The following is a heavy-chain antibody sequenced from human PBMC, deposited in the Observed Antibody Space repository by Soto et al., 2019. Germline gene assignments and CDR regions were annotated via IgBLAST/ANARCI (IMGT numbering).Heavy chain of an antibody. J-gene: IGHJ6*02. CDR1: AFTFRSYG. CDR3: AKENYYDSSGYDSYSYGMDV. V-gene: IGHV3-30*18. D-gene: IGHD3-22*01. Sequence: GGSLRLSCETSAFTFRSYGMHWVRQAPGKGLQWVASISYDGNYKYYADSVKGRFTISRDNSKNTLYVQMISLRAEDTAVYYCAKENYYDSSGYDSYSYGMDVWGQGTTVTVSS. CDR2: ISYDGNYK.